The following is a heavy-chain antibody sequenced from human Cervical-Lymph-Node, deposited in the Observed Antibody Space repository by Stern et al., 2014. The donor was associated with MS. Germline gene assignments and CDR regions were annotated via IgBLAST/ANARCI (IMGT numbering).Heavy chain of an antibody. CDR2: ISDSSHYT. CDR3: ARPSYSNYVGDV. V-gene: IGHV3-11*03. CDR1: GFSFSDYY. Sequence: VQLLESGGGLVKPGGSLRLSCTASGFSFSDYYMTWIRLAPGKGLEWISFISDSSHYTNYADSVKGRFTISRDNAKNSLYLQMNSLRAEDTAVYYCARPSYSNYVGDVWGQGTTVTVSS. D-gene: IGHD4-11*01. J-gene: IGHJ6*02.